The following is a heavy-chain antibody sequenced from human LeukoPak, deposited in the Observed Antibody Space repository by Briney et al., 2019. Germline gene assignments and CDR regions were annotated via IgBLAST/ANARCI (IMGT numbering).Heavy chain of an antibody. CDR2: IKSKTDGGTT. Sequence: GGSLRLSCAASGFTFSHAWMTWVRQAPGKGLEWVGRIKSKTDGGTTDYAAPVKGRFTISRDDSKNTLYLQMNSLKIEDTALYFCAKDLSWGLTSGSASYDFWGQGTLVIVSS. V-gene: IGHV3-15*01. D-gene: IGHD3-10*01. CDR3: AKDLSWGLTSGSASYDF. CDR1: GFTFSHAW. J-gene: IGHJ4*02.